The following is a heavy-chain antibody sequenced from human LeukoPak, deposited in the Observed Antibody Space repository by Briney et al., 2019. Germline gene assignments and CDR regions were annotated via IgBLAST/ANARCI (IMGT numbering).Heavy chain of an antibody. V-gene: IGHV3-72*01. Sequence: PGGSLRLSCAASGFTFSDHYMDWVRQAPGKGLEWVGRTRDKANSYTTEYAASVKCRFTISRYASKTSLYLQMNSLKTEDTAVYYCARGDGYDRRSFDYWGQGTLVTVSS. CDR3: ARGDGYDRRSFDY. CDR2: TRDKANSYTT. CDR1: GFTFSDHY. J-gene: IGHJ4*02. D-gene: IGHD5-12*01.